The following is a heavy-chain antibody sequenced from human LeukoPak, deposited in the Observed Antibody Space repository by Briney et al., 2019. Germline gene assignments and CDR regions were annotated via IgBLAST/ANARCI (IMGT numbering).Heavy chain of an antibody. CDR3: ARDRVDSSGYYYVDY. Sequence: GGSLRLSCAASGFTFSDYYMSWIRQAPGKGLEWVSYISSSGSTIYYADSVKGRFTISRDNAKNSLYLQMNSLRAEDTAVYYCARDRVDSSGYYYVDYWGQGTLVTVSS. D-gene: IGHD3-22*01. J-gene: IGHJ4*02. CDR2: ISSSGSTI. V-gene: IGHV3-11*01. CDR1: GFTFSDYY.